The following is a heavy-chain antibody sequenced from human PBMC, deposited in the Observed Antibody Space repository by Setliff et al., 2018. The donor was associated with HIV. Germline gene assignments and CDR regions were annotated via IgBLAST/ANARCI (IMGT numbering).Heavy chain of an antibody. Sequence: SETLSLTCTVSGGSISSYYWSWIRQPPGKGLEWIGYIYYSGSTNYNPSLKSRVTISVDTSKNQFSLKLNSVTAADTAVYYCARDEVIEVAGDFDNWGQGTLVTVSS. CDR1: GGSISSYY. J-gene: IGHJ4*02. CDR3: ARDEVIEVAGDFDN. D-gene: IGHD6-19*01. V-gene: IGHV4-59*01. CDR2: IYYSGST.